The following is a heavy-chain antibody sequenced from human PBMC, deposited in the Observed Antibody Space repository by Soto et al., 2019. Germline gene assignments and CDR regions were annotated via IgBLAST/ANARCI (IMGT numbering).Heavy chain of an antibody. CDR3: ARGRATAISLVFDY. J-gene: IGHJ4*02. D-gene: IGHD5-18*01. V-gene: IGHV3-66*01. Sequence: EVHVVESGGDLVQPGGSLRLSCAASAFTVSSNYMTWVRQAPGKGLEWVTVIYTSGNTDYADSVKGRFTISRDNSKNAVSLQMNSLRTEDTAVYYCARGRATAISLVFDYWGQGTLVTVSS. CDR1: AFTVSSNY. CDR2: IYTSGNT.